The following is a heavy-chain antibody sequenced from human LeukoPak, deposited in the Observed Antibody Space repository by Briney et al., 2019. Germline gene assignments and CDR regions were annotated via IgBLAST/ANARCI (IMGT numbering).Heavy chain of an antibody. J-gene: IGHJ4*02. CDR2: IYHSGST. D-gene: IGHD5-12*01. Sequence: SETLSLTCTVSGGSISSGGYYWSWIRQPPGKGLEWIGYIYHSGSTYYNPSLKSRVTISVDRSKNQFSLKLSSVTAADTAVYYCARAPQSHRYSGSPYFDYWGQGTLVTVSS. V-gene: IGHV4-30-2*01. CDR1: GGSISSGGYY. CDR3: ARAPQSHRYSGSPYFDY.